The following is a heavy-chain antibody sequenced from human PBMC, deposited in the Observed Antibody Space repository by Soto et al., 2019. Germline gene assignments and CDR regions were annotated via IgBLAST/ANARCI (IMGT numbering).Heavy chain of an antibody. CDR2: IYYSGST. CDR3: ARVGKAAAARPYFYHAMDV. CDR1: GGSISSTDYY. V-gene: IGHV4-30-4*01. Sequence: QVQLQESGPRLVQPSQTLSLVCTFSGGSISSTDYYWSWIRQPPGEGLEWIGYIYYSGSTYYNPSLKSRITISVDTSKNQFSLKLSSVTAADTAVYYCARVGKAAAARPYFYHAMDVCGQGTTVTVSS. D-gene: IGHD2-15*01. J-gene: IGHJ6*02.